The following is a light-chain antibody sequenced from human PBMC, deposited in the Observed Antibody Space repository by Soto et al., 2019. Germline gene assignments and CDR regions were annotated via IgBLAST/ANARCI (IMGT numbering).Light chain of an antibody. J-gene: IGKJ1*01. CDR1: QSLLYSSNNKNY. CDR2: WAS. V-gene: IGKV4-1*01. Sequence: DIVMTQSPDSLAVSLGERATIDCKSSQSLLYSSNNKNYLAWYQQKPGQPPKLLIYWASTRESWVPDRFSGSGSGTDFTLTISSLQAEDVAVYYCHQYYTTPWTFGQGTKVEVK. CDR3: HQYYTTPWT.